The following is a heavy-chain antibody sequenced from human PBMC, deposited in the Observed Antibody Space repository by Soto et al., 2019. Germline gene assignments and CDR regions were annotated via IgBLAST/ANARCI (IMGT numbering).Heavy chain of an antibody. V-gene: IGHV3-30*18. Sequence: VGSLRLSCAASGFTFSSYGMHWVRQAPGKGLEWVAVISYDGSNKYYADSVKGRFTISRDNSKNTLYLQMNSLRAEDTAVYYCAKDYYDSSGYSNWFDPWGQGTLVTVSS. D-gene: IGHD3-22*01. J-gene: IGHJ5*02. CDR1: GFTFSSYG. CDR2: ISYDGSNK. CDR3: AKDYYDSSGYSNWFDP.